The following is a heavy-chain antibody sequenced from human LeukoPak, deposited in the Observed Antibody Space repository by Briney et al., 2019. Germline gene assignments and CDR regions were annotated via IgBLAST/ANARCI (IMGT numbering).Heavy chain of an antibody. J-gene: IGHJ1*01. CDR3: ARSGYDFWSGYSQYFQH. V-gene: IGHV4-34*01. Sequence: PSETLSLTCAVYGGSFSGYYWSWIRQPPGKGLEWIGEINRSGSTNYNPSLKSRVTISVDTSKNQFSLKLSSVTAADTAVYYCARSGYDFWSGYSQYFQHWGQGTLVTVSS. CDR1: GGSFSGYY. CDR2: INRSGST. D-gene: IGHD3-3*01.